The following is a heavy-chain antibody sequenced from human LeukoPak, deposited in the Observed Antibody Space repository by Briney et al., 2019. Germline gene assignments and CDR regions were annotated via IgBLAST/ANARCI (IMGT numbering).Heavy chain of an antibody. CDR2: ISGDGSVT. V-gene: IGHV3-74*01. CDR3: ARYSSSSGGAAYYLDY. J-gene: IGHJ4*01. Sequence: GGSLRLFCTASGFTLRNYWMHWVRQVPGKRLVWVSRISGDGSVTNYADSVQGRFTISRDNAKNILYLQINSLRSEDTAVYYCARYSSSSGGAAYYLDYWGHGTLVTVSS. D-gene: IGHD6-6*01. CDR1: GFTLRNYW.